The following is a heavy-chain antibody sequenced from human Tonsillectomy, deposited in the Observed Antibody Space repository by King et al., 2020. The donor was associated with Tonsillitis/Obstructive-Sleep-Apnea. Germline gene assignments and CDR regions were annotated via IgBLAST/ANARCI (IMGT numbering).Heavy chain of an antibody. CDR1: GGSISGYY. Sequence: QLQESGPGLVRPSETLPLTCTVSGGSISGYYWSWIRQPPGKGLEWIGDSDNSGSTNYNPPLKSRVTISVDTSKNQFSLKLSSVTAADTAVYYCAREGDDAFDIWGQGTMVTVS. J-gene: IGHJ3*02. CDR3: AREGDDAFDI. CDR2: SDNSGST. V-gene: IGHV4-59*01. D-gene: IGHD3-16*01.